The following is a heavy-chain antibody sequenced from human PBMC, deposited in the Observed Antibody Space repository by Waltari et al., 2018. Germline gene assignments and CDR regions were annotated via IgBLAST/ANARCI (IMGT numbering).Heavy chain of an antibody. J-gene: IGHJ4*02. CDR2: VDPEDGET. V-gene: IGHV1-69-2*01. CDR3: TTASSSSYNYFDY. Sequence: EVQLVQSGAEVKKPGATVKISCKASGDTFTDSYMQWVKQAPGKGLEWMGRVDPEDGETIYAEKFQGRVTITADTSTDTAYMELSSLRSEDTAVYYCTTASSSSYNYFDYWGQGTLVTVSS. CDR1: GDTFTDSY. D-gene: IGHD6-6*01.